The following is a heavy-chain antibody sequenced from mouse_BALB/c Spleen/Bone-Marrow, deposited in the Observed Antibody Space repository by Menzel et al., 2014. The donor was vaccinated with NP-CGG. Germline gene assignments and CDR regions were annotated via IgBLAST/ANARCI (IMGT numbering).Heavy chain of an antibody. CDR1: GYTFTNYW. CDR3: ARGGITTAPFAY. D-gene: IGHD1-2*01. J-gene: IGHJ3*01. V-gene: IGHV1-87*01. Sequence: QVQLQQSGAGLARPGASVKLSCKASGYTFTNYWLQWVKQRPGQGLEWIGAIYPGDGDTRCTQKFKGKATLTADKSSSSAYMQLSSLASEDSAVYYCARGGITTAPFAYWGQGTLVTVSA. CDR2: IYPGDGDT.